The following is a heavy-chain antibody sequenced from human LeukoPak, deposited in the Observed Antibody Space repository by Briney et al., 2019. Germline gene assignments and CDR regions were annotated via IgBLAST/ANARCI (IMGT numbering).Heavy chain of an antibody. D-gene: IGHD1-14*01. CDR2: FNPTTGST. Sequence: ASVKVSCKASGYTFTNFYLHWVRQAPGKGLEWREKFNPTTGSTTYAQKLQGRVTMTRDMSTSTVYMELSSLRSEDTAVYFCARDLNPQSIGMRAFDIWGQGTMVTASS. CDR1: GYTFTNFY. V-gene: IGHV1-46*01. CDR3: ARDLNPQSIGMRAFDI. J-gene: IGHJ3*02.